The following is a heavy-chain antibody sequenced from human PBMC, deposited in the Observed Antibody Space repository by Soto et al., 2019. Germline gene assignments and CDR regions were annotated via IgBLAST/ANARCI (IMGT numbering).Heavy chain of an antibody. CDR2: IYWDDDK. Sequence: QITLKESGPPLVKPTQTLTLTCTFSGFSLTTYGGGVGWIRQPPGKALQWLALIYWDDDKRYCPSLKSRLTITKDTSKNQVVLTMTNMDPVDTATYFCAHRLTLNSDWNYGRFDYWGQGTLFTVSS. CDR3: AHRLTLNSDWNYGRFDY. D-gene: IGHD1-7*01. V-gene: IGHV2-5*02. CDR1: GFSLTTYGGG. J-gene: IGHJ4*02.